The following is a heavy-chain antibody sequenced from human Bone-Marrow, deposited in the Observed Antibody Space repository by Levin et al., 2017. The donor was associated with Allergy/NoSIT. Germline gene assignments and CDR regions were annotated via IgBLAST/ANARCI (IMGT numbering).Heavy chain of an antibody. D-gene: IGHD3-10*01. CDR2: IHHSGDT. J-gene: IGHJ4*02. CDR1: GGSISSYY. V-gene: IGHV4-59*01. CDR3: ARGRRPTFDFKY. Sequence: PSETLSLTCTVSGGSISSYYWSWIRQTPGQTLEWMGHIHHSGDTTYNRSLKNRLSLYVDTSKKQISLKLTSVTAADSAIYFCARGRRPTFDFKYWGQGAPVTVSS.